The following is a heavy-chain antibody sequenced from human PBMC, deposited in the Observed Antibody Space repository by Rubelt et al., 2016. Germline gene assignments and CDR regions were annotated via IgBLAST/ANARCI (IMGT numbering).Heavy chain of an antibody. J-gene: IGHJ4*02. CDR1: GFTFSSYA. Sequence: VESGGGVVQPGRSLRLSCAASGFTFSSYAMHWVRQAPGKGLEWVAVISYDGSNKYYADSVKGRFTISRDNAKDSVYLQMNSLRAEDTAVYYCATSLVYWGQGSLVTV. CDR2: ISYDGSNK. D-gene: IGHD5/OR15-5a*01. CDR3: ATSLVY. V-gene: IGHV3-30*04.